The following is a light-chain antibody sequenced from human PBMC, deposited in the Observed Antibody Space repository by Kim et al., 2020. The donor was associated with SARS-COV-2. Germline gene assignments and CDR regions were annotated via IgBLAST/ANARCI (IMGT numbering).Light chain of an antibody. J-gene: IGKJ2*01. V-gene: IGKV1-39*01. Sequence: DVQMTQSPSSLSASVGDRVTITCRASQVISSHLNWYQHKPGEAPKLLIYAASRLQSGVPSRFSGSESGADFTLTISSLQPDDFAAYFCQQGYSAPYTFGQGTKLEI. CDR1: QVISSH. CDR3: QQGYSAPYT. CDR2: AAS.